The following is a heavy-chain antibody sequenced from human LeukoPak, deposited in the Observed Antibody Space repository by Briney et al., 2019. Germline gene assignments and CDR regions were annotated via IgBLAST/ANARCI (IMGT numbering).Heavy chain of an antibody. Sequence: GGSLRLSCAASRFTFSDYAMSWVRQAPGKRLEWVSTIEGGGDGTYYADAVKGRFTISRDNSKDTLYLQMNSLRAEDTAVYYCARRSQYTSDYWGQGTLVTVSS. CDR1: RFTFSDYA. CDR3: ARRSQYTSDY. J-gene: IGHJ4*02. D-gene: IGHD4-11*01. CDR2: IEGGGDGT. V-gene: IGHV3-23*01.